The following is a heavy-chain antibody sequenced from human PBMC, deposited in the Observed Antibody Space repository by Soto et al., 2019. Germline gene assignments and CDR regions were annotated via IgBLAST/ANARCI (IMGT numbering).Heavy chain of an antibody. CDR1: GYTFTGYY. J-gene: IGHJ5*02. V-gene: IGHV1-2*04. CDR3: ARDPLPIIAARLTPNWFDP. CDR2: INPNSGGT. D-gene: IGHD6-6*01. Sequence: QVPLVQSGAEVKKPGASVKVSCKASGYTFTGYYMHWVRQAPGQGLEWMGWINPNSGGTNYAQKFQGWVTMTRDTSISTAYMELSRLRSDDTAVYYCARDPLPIIAARLTPNWFDPWGQGTLVTVSS.